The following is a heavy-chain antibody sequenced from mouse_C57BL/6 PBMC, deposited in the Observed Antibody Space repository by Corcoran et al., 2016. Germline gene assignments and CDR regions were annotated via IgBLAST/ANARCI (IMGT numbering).Heavy chain of an antibody. J-gene: IGHJ4*01. Sequence: QVTLKESGPGILQSTQTLSLTCSFSGFSLSPSGMGVSWIRQPSGKGLEWLAHLYWDDDKRYNPSLKSRLTISKDTSRNQVFLKITSAETADTATYYCARRGAGKRAMDYWGQGTSVTVSS. CDR3: ARRGAGKRAMDY. CDR1: GFSLSPSGMG. D-gene: IGHD3-3*01. V-gene: IGHV8-12*01. CDR2: LYWDDDK.